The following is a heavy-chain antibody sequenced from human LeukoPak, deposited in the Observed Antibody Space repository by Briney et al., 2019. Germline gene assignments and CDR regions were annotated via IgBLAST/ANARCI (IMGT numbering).Heavy chain of an antibody. V-gene: IGHV4-39*07. CDR3: ARGGSSSRGLNWFDP. CDR2: TYYSGST. D-gene: IGHD6-13*01. Sequence: SETLSLTCTVSGGSISSYYWGWIRQPPGKGLEWIGSTYYSGSTYYNPSLKSRVTISVDTSKNQFSLKLSSVTAADTAVYYCARGGSSSRGLNWFDPWGQGTLVTVSS. J-gene: IGHJ5*02. CDR1: GGSISSYY.